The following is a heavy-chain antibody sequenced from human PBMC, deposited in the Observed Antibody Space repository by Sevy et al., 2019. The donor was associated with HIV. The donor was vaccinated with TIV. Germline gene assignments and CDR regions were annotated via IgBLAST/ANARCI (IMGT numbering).Heavy chain of an antibody. Sequence: GGSLRLSCAASGFTFSSYWMSWVRQAPGKGLEWVATIKQDGSEKYYVDSVKGRFTISRDNAKNSLYLQMNSLRAEDTAVYYCARDAGHGDYGFDPWGQGTLVTVSS. CDR3: ARDAGHGDYGFDP. D-gene: IGHD4-17*01. CDR1: GFTFSSYW. V-gene: IGHV3-7*03. J-gene: IGHJ5*02. CDR2: IKQDGSEK.